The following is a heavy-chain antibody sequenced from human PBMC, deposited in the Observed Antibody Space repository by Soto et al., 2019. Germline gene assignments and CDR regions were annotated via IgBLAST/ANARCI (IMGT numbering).Heavy chain of an antibody. D-gene: IGHD5-18*01. Sequence: GGSLRLSCAASGFTLSSYGMHWVRQAPGKGLEWVAVIWYDGSNKYYADSVKGRFTISRDNSKNTLYLQMNSLRAEDTAVYYCAREPTSGYSYGLFDYWGQGTLVTVSS. CDR2: IWYDGSNK. CDR1: GFTLSSYG. V-gene: IGHV3-33*01. CDR3: AREPTSGYSYGLFDY. J-gene: IGHJ4*02.